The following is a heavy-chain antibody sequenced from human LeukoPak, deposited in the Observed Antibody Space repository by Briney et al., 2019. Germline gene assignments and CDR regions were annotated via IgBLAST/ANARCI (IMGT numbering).Heavy chain of an antibody. J-gene: IGHJ5*02. CDR1: GFTFSNYG. D-gene: IGHD6-13*01. CDR3: AKDSDELIAAAYNWFDP. V-gene: IGHV3-23*01. CDR2: ISGSGGSS. Sequence: GGSLRLSCAASGFTFSNYGMSWVRQAPGKGLVWVSGISGSGGSSYYADSVKGRSTISRDNSKNTLYLQMNSLRAEDTAVYYCAKDSDELIAAAYNWFDPWGQGTLVTVSS.